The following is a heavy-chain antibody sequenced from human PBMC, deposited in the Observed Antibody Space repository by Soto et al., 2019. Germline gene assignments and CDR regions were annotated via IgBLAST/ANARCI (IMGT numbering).Heavy chain of an antibody. CDR1: GDSYSISTYS. Sequence: SETLSLTCNTSGDSYSISTYSWSWIRQPPGKALQWIGFIYQSGVTSYNPSLASRVSISLDRSNNQCSLKLKSVTAADTAVYFCAGMPYTSGLRFDPWGPGTLVTVSS. J-gene: IGHJ5*02. CDR2: IYQSGVT. CDR3: AGMPYTSGLRFDP. V-gene: IGHV4-30-2*01. D-gene: IGHD6-19*01.